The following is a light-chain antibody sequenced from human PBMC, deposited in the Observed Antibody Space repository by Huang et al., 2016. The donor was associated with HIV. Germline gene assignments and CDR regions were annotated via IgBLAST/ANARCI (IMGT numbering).Light chain of an antibody. CDR1: QSIDNW. CDR2: DAS. J-gene: IGKJ2*01. V-gene: IGKV1-5*01. Sequence: DIQMTQSPSTLSASVGDRVTITCRASQSIDNWLAWYQQKPGKAPKLLIYDASSLQIGVPSSFSGSGSGTQFPLTINSLQPDNIATYYCQQYNSFPYTFGQGTKLEIK. CDR3: QQYNSFPYT.